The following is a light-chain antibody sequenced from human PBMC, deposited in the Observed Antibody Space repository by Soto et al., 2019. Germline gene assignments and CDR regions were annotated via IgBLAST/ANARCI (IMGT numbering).Light chain of an antibody. J-gene: IGLJ2*01. CDR1: NIGSKS. CDR3: QVWDSSRDHVV. CDR2: YDS. Sequence: SYELTQPPSVSVAPGKTARITCGGTNIGSKSVHWYQQKPGQAPVLVIYYDSDRPSGIPERFSGSNSGNTATLTISRVEAGDEADYYCQVWDSSRDHVVFGGGTKLTVL. V-gene: IGLV3-21*04.